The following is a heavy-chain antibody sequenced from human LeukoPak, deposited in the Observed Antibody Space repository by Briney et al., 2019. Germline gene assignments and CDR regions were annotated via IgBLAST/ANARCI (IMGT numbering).Heavy chain of an antibody. CDR3: ARVVYGDYGIDY. J-gene: IGHJ4*02. Sequence: PSETLSLTCAVYGGSFSGYYWSWIRQPPGKGLEWIGEINHSGSTNYNPSLKSRVTISVDTSKNQFSLKLSSVTAADTAVYYCARVVYGDYGIDYWGQGTPVTVSS. CDR2: INHSGST. D-gene: IGHD4-17*01. V-gene: IGHV4-34*01. CDR1: GGSFSGYY.